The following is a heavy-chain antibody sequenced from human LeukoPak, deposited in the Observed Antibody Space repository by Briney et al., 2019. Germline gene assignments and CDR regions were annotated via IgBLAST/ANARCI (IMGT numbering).Heavy chain of an antibody. V-gene: IGHV4-59*01. Sequence: SETLSLTCTLSGDLNYIYHWTWLRQPPGKALEGIGYIYYSGSTNYNPSLQSRVTMSVDTSKNQFSLRLSSVTAADTAVYYCARRLAVTGRYYFDYWGQGTLVTVSS. D-gene: IGHD6-13*01. CDR3: ARRLAVTGRYYFDY. J-gene: IGHJ4*02. CDR1: GDLNYIYH. CDR2: IYYSGST.